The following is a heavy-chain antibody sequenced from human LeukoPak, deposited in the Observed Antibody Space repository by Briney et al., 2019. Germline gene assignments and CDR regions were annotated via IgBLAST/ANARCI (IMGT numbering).Heavy chain of an antibody. CDR1: GCTFSSYE. CDR3: AELGITMIGGV. D-gene: IGHD3-10*02. Sequence: GGSLRLSCAASGCTFSSYERNWVRQAPGKGLEWVGYISSSGSTIYYADSVKGRFTISRDNAKTSLSLQMNRLRAEDTAVYYCAELGITMIGGVWGKGTTVTISS. J-gene: IGHJ6*04. V-gene: IGHV3-48*03. CDR2: ISSSGSTI.